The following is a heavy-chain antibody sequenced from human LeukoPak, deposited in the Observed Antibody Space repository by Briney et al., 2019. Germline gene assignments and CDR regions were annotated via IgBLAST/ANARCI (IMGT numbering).Heavy chain of an antibody. CDR3: ASPGPAAVDY. J-gene: IGHJ4*02. Sequence: GGSLRLSCAASGFTFSSYAMSWVRQAPGKGLEWVSAISGSGGNTYYADSVKGRFTISRDNSKNTLYPQMNSLRAEDTAVYYCASPGPAAVDYWGQGTLVTVSS. D-gene: IGHD2-2*01. V-gene: IGHV3-23*01. CDR1: GFTFSSYA. CDR2: ISGSGGNT.